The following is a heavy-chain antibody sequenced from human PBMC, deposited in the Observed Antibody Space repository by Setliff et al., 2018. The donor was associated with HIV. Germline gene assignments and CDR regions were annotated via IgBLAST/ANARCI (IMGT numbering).Heavy chain of an antibody. Sequence: SVKVSCKASGDSFSTYSMNWVRQAPGQGLEWVGGIIPYFRTINYAQRFQGRATITADISTSTVYMELRGLRSDDTAVYYCVRDETGDRWYFVSWGQGTLVTVSS. D-gene: IGHD7-27*01. J-gene: IGHJ4*02. V-gene: IGHV1-69*06. CDR2: IIPYFRTI. CDR1: GDSFSTYS. CDR3: VRDETGDRWYFVS.